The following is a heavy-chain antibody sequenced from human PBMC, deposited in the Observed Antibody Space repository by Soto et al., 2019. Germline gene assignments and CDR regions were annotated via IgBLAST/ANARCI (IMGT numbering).Heavy chain of an antibody. J-gene: IGHJ3*01. CDR3: AKDQGIAASHGID. CDR2: ISNDGSDK. Sequence: QVQLVESGGGVVQPGRSLRLSCAADGLTFNNYGMHWVRQAPGQGLEWVAVISNDGSDKYYADSVKGRLTISRDNSKNTVYLQMNSLRAEDTAVYYCAKDQGIAASHGIDWGQGTMVTVSS. V-gene: IGHV3-30*18. CDR1: GLTFNNYG. D-gene: IGHD6-13*01.